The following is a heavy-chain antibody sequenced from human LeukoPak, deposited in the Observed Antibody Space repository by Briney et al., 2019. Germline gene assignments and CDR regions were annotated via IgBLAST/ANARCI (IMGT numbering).Heavy chain of an antibody. V-gene: IGHV4-30-4*01. Sequence: PSQTLSLTCTVSGGSINSTDHYWSWIRQPPGKGLEWIGYIYYSGSTYYNPSLKSRVTISVDTSKNQFSLKLSSVTTADTAVYYCARDTPYYCDSSGYYDYYFDYWGQGTLVTVSS. CDR1: GGSINSTDHY. CDR3: ARDTPYYCDSSGYYDYYFDY. J-gene: IGHJ4*02. CDR2: IYYSGST. D-gene: IGHD3-22*01.